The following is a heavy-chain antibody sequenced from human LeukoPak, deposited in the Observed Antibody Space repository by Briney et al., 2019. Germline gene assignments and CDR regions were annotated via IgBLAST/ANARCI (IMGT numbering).Heavy chain of an antibody. CDR2: IRSQTAGGTT. D-gene: IGHD2-15*01. CDR1: GLTLSNVW. V-gene: IGHV3-15*07. J-gene: IGHJ1*01. CDR3: AHGSAQYYEY. Sequence: PGGSLRLSCAVSGLTLSNVWMNWVRQAPGKGLEWVGRIRSQTAGGTTDFAAPVKGRFSISRDDSKNSLYLQMNSLTSEDTAVHYCAHGSAQYYEYWGQGTLVTVSS.